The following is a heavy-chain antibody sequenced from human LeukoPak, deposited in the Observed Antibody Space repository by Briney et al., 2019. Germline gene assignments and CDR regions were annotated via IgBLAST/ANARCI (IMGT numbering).Heavy chain of an antibody. V-gene: IGHV4-31*03. CDR3: ARDQEIAVAGTDGMDV. CDR1: GGSISSGGYY. D-gene: IGHD6-19*01. J-gene: IGHJ6*02. CDR2: IYYSGST. Sequence: SQTLSLTCTVSGGSISSGGYYWSWIRQHPGKGLEWIGYIYYSGSTYYNPSLKSRVTISVDTSENQFSLKLSSVTAADTAVYYCARDQEIAVAGTDGMDVWGQGTTVTVSS.